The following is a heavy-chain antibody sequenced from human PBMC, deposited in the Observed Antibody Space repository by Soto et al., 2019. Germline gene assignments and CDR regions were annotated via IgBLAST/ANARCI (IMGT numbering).Heavy chain of an antibody. CDR3: AKIPTGSGSSKFDY. CDR2: ISYDGSNK. CDR1: GFTFSSYA. J-gene: IGHJ4*02. V-gene: IGHV3-30-3*02. D-gene: IGHD3-10*01. Sequence: GGSLRLSCAASGFTFSSYAMHWVRQAPGKGLEWVAVISYDGSNKYYADSVKGRFTISRDNSKNTLYLQMNSLRAEDTAVYYCAKIPTGSGSSKFDYWGQGIQVTVS.